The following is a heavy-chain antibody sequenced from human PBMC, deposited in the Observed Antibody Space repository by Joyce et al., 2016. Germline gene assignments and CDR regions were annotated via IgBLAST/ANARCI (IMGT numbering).Heavy chain of an antibody. CDR1: GFTVRSSV. CDR2: ISYDGTNK. J-gene: IGHJ2*01. D-gene: IGHD1-1*01. CDR3: AKSQKEYNRGFHLYFDL. Sequence: QVQLVESGGGVVQPGRSLRLSCAASGFTVRSSVRHWVRQTPRKGLEWVAVISYDGTNKYYADSLKGRFTISRDNSKNALYLQMNSLRGEDTPVYYCAKSQKEYNRGFHLYFDLWGRGTLVSVSS. V-gene: IGHV3-30*18.